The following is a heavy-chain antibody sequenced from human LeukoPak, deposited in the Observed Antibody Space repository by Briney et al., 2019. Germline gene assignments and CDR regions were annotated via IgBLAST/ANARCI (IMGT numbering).Heavy chain of an antibody. CDR2: VNLNGSS. J-gene: IGHJ6*03. V-gene: IGHV4-34*01. Sequence: PSETLSLTCAVYGGSFSGYYWSWIRQPPGKGLEWIGEVNLNGSSNYNPSLKSRVTISVDTSKNQFSLKLSSVTAADTAVYYCASRYCSSTSCRGSYYYYYYYMDVWGKGTTVTVSS. CDR3: ASRYCSSTSCRGSYYYYYYYMDV. D-gene: IGHD2-2*01. CDR1: GGSFSGYY.